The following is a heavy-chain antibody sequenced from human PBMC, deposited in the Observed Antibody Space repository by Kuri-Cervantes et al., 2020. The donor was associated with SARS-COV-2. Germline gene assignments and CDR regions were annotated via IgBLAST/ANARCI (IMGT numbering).Heavy chain of an antibody. CDR2: ISYDGSNK. V-gene: IGHV3-30*01. CDR1: GFTFSSYA. J-gene: IGHJ4*02. D-gene: IGHD6-13*01. CDR3: ARGSAAGNDY. Sequence: GESLKISCAASGFTFSSYAMHWVRRAPGKGLEWVAVISYDGSNKYYADSVKGRFTISRDNSKNTLYLQMNSLRAEDTAVYYCARGSAAGNDYWGQGTLVTVSS.